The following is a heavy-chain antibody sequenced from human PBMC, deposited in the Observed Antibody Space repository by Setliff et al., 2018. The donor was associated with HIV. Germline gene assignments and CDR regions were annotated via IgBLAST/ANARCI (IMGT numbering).Heavy chain of an antibody. Sequence: PGGSLRLSCAASGFTFSSYAMSWVRQAPGKGLEWIGSIYYSGSTYYNPSLKSRVTISVDTSKNQFSLKLSSVTAADAAVYYCASRVYYYDSSGYLREEGFDPWGQGTLVTVSS. CDR1: GFTFSSYA. D-gene: IGHD3-22*01. CDR3: ASRVYYYDSSGYLREEGFDP. CDR2: IYYSGST. J-gene: IGHJ5*02. V-gene: IGHV4-39*01.